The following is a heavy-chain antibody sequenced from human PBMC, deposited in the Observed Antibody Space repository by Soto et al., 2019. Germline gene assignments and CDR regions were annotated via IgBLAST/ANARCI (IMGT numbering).Heavy chain of an antibody. CDR3: ATSFRYFDN. Sequence: PGGSLRLSCAVSGFTPTTTPLSWVRQPPGKGLEWVTTISGTASRTYYVDSVKGRFFISRDNSKNTVTLQMNNLTLGDTAVYYCATSFRYFDNWGKGPRVTVSS. CDR2: ISGTASRT. V-gene: IGHV3-23*01. CDR1: GFTPTTTP. D-gene: IGHD3-9*01. J-gene: IGHJ4*02.